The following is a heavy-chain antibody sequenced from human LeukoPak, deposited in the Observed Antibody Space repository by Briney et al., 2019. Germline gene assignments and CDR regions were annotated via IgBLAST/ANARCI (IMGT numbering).Heavy chain of an antibody. J-gene: IGHJ6*02. Sequence: ASVKVSCKASGGTFSSYAISWVRQAPGQGLEWMGGIIPIFGTANYAQKFQGRVTIIADESTSTAYMELSSLRSEDTAVYYCARTLGYCSSTSCGGGIDVWGQGTTVTVSS. CDR1: GGTFSSYA. D-gene: IGHD2-2*01. CDR2: IIPIFGTA. CDR3: ARTLGYCSSTSCGGGIDV. V-gene: IGHV1-69*13.